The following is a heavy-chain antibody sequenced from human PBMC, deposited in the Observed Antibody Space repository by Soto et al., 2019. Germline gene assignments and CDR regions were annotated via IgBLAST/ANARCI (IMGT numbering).Heavy chain of an antibody. CDR2: IYHSGST. V-gene: IGHV4-4*02. D-gene: IGHD6-19*01. CDR1: GGSISSSNW. CDR3: ARDRGIAVDGAFYYYGMDV. J-gene: IGHJ6*02. Sequence: ASETLSLTCAVSGGSISSSNWWSWVRQPPGKGLEWIGEIYHSGSTNCNPSLKSRVTISVDKSKNQFSLKLSSVTAADTAVYYCARDRGIAVDGAFYYYGMDVWGQGTTVTVYS.